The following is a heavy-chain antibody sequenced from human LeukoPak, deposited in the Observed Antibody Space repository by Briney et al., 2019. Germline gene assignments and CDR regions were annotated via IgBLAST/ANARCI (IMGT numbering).Heavy chain of an antibody. J-gene: IGHJ4*02. CDR3: ARGERLGPDF. Sequence: SETLSLTCTVSGGGSISSSNSYWGWIRQPPGKGLEWIGSIYYSGKTFYNPSLKSRVTISVDTSRSHFSLKLSSATAADTAVYYCARGERLGPDFWGQGTLVTVSS. CDR1: GGGSISSSNSY. CDR2: IYYSGKT. V-gene: IGHV4-39*07. D-gene: IGHD1-1*01.